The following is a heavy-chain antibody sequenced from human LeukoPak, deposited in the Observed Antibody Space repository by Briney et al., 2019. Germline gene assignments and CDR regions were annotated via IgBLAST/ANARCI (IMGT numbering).Heavy chain of an antibody. V-gene: IGHV3-21*01. CDR1: ELTFRNYS. CDR3: ARTGDVVAVNFDY. Sequence: GGSLRLSCVASELTFRNYSLNWVRQAPGKGPEWVSSISSSETYMYYADSVQGRFTISRDNAENSLYLQMNSLRAEDTAVYYCARTGDVVAVNFDYWGQGTLVTVSS. D-gene: IGHD2-15*01. J-gene: IGHJ4*02. CDR2: ISSSETYM.